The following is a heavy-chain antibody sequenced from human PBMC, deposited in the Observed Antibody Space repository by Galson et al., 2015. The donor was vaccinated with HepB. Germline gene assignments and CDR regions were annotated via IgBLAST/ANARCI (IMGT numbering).Heavy chain of an antibody. CDR3: ARDTHHVDIVATTKNDY. V-gene: IGHV3-21*01. J-gene: IGHJ4*02. Sequence: SLRLSCAASGFTFSSYSMNWVRQAPGKGLEWVSSISSSSSYIYYADSVKGRFTISRDNAKNSLYLQINSLRAEDTAVYYCARDTHHVDIVATTKNDYWGQGTLVTVSS. D-gene: IGHD5-12*01. CDR2: ISSSSSYI. CDR1: GFTFSSYS.